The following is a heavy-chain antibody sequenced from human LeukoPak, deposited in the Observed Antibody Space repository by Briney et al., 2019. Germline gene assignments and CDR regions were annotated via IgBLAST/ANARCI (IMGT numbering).Heavy chain of an antibody. Sequence: SETLSLTCTVSGGSISSDTYSWSWVRQSAGKGLEWIGRIYTSGSTNYNPSLKSRVTISVDTSKNQFSLKLNSVTAADTAFYYCARAGGLGTYYPNWFGPWGQGTLVTVSS. V-gene: IGHV4-61*02. J-gene: IGHJ5*02. CDR1: GGSISSDTYS. D-gene: IGHD3-10*01. CDR3: ARAGGLGTYYPNWFGP. CDR2: IYTSGST.